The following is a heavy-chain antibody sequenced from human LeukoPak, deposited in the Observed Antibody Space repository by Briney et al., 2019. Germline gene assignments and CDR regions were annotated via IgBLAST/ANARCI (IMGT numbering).Heavy chain of an antibody. Sequence: GASVKVSCKTSGYTFTRYGITWVRQAPGQGLEWMGWMNPNSGNTGYAQKFQGRVTITRNTSISTAYMELSSLRSEDTAVYYCARVSVTGIRWFDPWGQGTLVTVSS. CDR1: GYTFTRYG. J-gene: IGHJ5*02. D-gene: IGHD7-27*01. CDR3: ARVSVTGIRWFDP. V-gene: IGHV1-8*03. CDR2: MNPNSGNT.